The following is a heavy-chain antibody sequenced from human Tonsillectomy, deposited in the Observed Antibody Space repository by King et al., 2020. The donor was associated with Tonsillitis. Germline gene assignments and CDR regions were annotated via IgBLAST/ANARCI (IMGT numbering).Heavy chain of an antibody. Sequence: VQLVQSGAEMKKPGASVRLSCKASGYTFTGYYMHWVRQAPGQGLEWMGWINPKSGGTHYAQKFQGRVTMSRDTSISTAYMQLSSLRSDDTAVYFCATSGGFPFESWGQGTLVTVSS. J-gene: IGHJ4*02. CDR3: ATSGGFPFES. CDR2: INPKSGGT. D-gene: IGHD3-10*01. V-gene: IGHV1-2*02. CDR1: GYTFTGYY.